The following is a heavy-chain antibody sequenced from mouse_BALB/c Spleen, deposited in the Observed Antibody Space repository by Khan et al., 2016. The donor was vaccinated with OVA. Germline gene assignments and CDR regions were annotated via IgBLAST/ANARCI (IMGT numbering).Heavy chain of an antibody. V-gene: IGHV5-9-1*01. D-gene: IGHD2-1*01. Sequence: EVELVESGGGLVEPGGSLKLSCAASGFTFSSFVMSWVRQTPEKRLEWVATISSAATYTYYPDSVKGRFTISRDNAKNTLYLQMSSLRSDDTSTYYCANGNYGWFAYWGQGTLVTVST. CDR2: ISSAATYT. J-gene: IGHJ3*01. CDR1: GFTFSSFV. CDR3: ANGNYGWFAY.